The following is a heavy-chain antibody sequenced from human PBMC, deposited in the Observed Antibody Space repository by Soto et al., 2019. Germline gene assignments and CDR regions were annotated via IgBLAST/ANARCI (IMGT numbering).Heavy chain of an antibody. Sequence: QVQLVESGGGVVQPGRSLRLSCAASGFTFSSCAMHWVRQAPGKGLEWVALISYDGSNKYYADSGKGRFTISRDNSKNTLYLQMNSLRAEDTAVYYCARDKRDLRFLEWSYYFDYWGQGTLVTVSS. CDR3: ARDKRDLRFLEWSYYFDY. CDR1: GFTFSSCA. J-gene: IGHJ4*02. CDR2: ISYDGSNK. V-gene: IGHV3-30-3*01. D-gene: IGHD3-3*01.